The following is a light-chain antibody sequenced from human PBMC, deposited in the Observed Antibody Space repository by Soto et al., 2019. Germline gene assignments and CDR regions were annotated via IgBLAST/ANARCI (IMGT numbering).Light chain of an antibody. J-gene: IGLJ3*02. Sequence: QSALTQPASVSGSPGQSITISCTGSSSDVGGYNYVSWYQQHPGKAPKLMIYEVSNRPSGISNRFSGSKSGNTASLTLSGLQAEDEADYYCNSYATAGTWVFGGGTKLTVL. V-gene: IGLV2-14*01. CDR2: EVS. CDR3: NSYATAGTWV. CDR1: SSDVGGYNY.